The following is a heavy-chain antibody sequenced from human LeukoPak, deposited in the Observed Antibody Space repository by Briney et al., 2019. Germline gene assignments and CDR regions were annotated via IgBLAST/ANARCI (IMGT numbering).Heavy chain of an antibody. CDR2: IYISGST. D-gene: IGHD3-10*01. V-gene: IGHV4-59*12. J-gene: IGHJ5*02. Sequence: SETLSLTCTVSGGSISSYYWSWIRQPPGKGLEWIGYIYISGSTNYNPSLKSRVTMSVDTSKNQFSLKLTSVTAADTAVYFCAREGSKKNWFDPWGQGALVTVSS. CDR3: AREGSKKNWFDP. CDR1: GGSISSYY.